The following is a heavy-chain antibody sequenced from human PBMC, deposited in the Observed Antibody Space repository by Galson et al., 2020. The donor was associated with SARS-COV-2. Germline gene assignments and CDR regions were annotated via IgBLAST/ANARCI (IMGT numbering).Heavy chain of an antibody. D-gene: IGHD3-10*01. V-gene: IGHV1-69*13. Sequence: SVKVSCKASGGTFSSYAISWVRQAPGQGLEWMGGIIPIFGTANYAQKFQGRVTITADESTSTAYMELSSLRSEDTAVYYCARDPTLKLLWFGELLLDPSNFSGAIYGMDVWGQGTTVTVSS. CDR1: GGTFSSYA. CDR3: ARDPTLKLLWFGELLLDPSNFSGAIYGMDV. CDR2: IIPIFGTA. J-gene: IGHJ6*02.